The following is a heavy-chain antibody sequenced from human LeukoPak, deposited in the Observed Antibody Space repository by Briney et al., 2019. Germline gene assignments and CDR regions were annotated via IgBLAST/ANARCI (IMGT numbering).Heavy chain of an antibody. CDR1: GFTFSSYE. D-gene: IGHD6-19*01. Sequence: GGSLRLSRAASGFTFSSYEMNWVRQAPGKGLEWVSYISSSGSTIYYADSVKGRFTISRDNAKNSLYLQMNSLRAEDTAVYYCARDDSVAGTGFDYWGQGTLVTVSS. J-gene: IGHJ4*02. CDR2: ISSSGSTI. CDR3: ARDDSVAGTGFDY. V-gene: IGHV3-48*03.